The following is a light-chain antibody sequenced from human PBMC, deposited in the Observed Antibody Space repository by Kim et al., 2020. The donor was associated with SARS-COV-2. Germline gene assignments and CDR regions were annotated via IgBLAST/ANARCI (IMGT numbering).Light chain of an antibody. V-gene: IGLV1-44*01. J-gene: IGLJ3*02. CDR3: AAWDDSLTSWV. CDR1: SSNIGSNT. CDR2: SNN. Sequence: GQRVTISCSGSSSNIGSNTVNWYQQLPGTAPKLLIYSNNQRPSGVPDRFSGSKSGTSASLAISGLQSEDEADYYCAAWDDSLTSWVFGGGTKLTVL.